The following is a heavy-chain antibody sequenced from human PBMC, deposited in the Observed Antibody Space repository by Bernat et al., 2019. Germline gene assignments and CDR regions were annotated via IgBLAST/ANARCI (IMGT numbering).Heavy chain of an antibody. Sequence: EVRLVESRGGLVQPGGSLKLSCAASGFTFSGSAMHWVRQASGKGLEWVGRIRSKANRYATAYAASVKGRFNISRDDSKNTAYLQMNRLKTEDTAVYYCTGSVVVTAERYSGAFDIWGQGTMVTVSS. CDR1: GFTFSGSA. J-gene: IGHJ3*02. CDR3: TGSVVVTAERYSGAFDI. D-gene: IGHD2-21*02. V-gene: IGHV3-73*02. CDR2: IRSKANRYAT.